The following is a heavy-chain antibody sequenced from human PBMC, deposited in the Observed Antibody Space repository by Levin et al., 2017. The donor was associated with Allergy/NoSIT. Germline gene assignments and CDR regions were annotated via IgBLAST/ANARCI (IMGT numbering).Heavy chain of an antibody. CDR2: IYPADSDT. CDR1: GYSFTTYW. J-gene: IGHJ4*02. V-gene: IGHV5-51*01. Sequence: GGSLRLSCKGSGYSFTTYWIGWVRQMPGKGLEWMGIIYPADSDTRYSPSFQGQVTISADKSISTAYLQWSSLKASDTAMYYCARRAGDYFDYWGQGTLVTVSS. CDR3: ARRAGDYFDY. D-gene: IGHD1-26*01.